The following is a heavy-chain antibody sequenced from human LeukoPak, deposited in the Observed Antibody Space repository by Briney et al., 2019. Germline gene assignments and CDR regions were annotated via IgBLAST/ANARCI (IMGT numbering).Heavy chain of an antibody. J-gene: IGHJ4*02. D-gene: IGHD2-21*02. CDR2: IYTSGST. CDR3: ASAYVVTASPVDH. V-gene: IGHV4-61*02. Sequence: SETLSLTCTVSGGSISSGSDYWSWIRQPAGKGLEWIGRIYTSGSTNYNPSLKSRVTISVDTSKNQFSLKLSSVTAADTAVYYCASAYVVTASPVDHWGQGTLVTVSS. CDR1: GGSISSGSDY.